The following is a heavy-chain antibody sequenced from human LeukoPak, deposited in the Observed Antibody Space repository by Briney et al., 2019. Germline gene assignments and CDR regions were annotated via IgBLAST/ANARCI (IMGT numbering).Heavy chain of an antibody. V-gene: IGHV4-28*06. Sequence: SDTLSLACAVSGYSISSSNWWGWIRQPPGKGLEWIGYIYYSGSTNYNPSLKSRVTMSVDTSKNQFSLKLSSVTALDTAVYYCARKSRAVAGTGFDYWGQGTLVTVSS. CDR2: IYYSGST. CDR3: ARKSRAVAGTGFDY. D-gene: IGHD6-19*01. CDR1: GYSISSSNW. J-gene: IGHJ4*02.